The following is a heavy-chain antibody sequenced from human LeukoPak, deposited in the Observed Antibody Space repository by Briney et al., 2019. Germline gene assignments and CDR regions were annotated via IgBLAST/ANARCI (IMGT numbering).Heavy chain of an antibody. CDR2: IIPILGIA. D-gene: IGHD2-2*02. J-gene: IGHJ3*02. Sequence: SVKVSCKASGGTFSSYTISWVRQAPGQGLGWMGRIIPILGIANYAQKFQGRVTITADESTSTAYMELSSLRSEDTAVYYCARGKNGVVPAAIRVVAFDIWGQGTMVTVSS. CDR3: ARGKNGVVPAAIRVVAFDI. V-gene: IGHV1-69*02. CDR1: GGTFSSYT.